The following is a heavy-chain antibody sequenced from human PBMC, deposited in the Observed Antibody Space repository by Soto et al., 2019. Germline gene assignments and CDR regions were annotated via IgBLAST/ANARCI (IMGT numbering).Heavy chain of an antibody. CDR1: GGTFISYA. CDR3: ARDTAATQNYYYYGMDV. V-gene: IGHV1-69*06. CDR2: IIPIFGTA. D-gene: IGHD6-25*01. Sequence: SVKVTCQASGGTFISYAIIWVRQAPGQGLEWMGGIIPIFGTANYAQKFQGRVTITADKSTSTAYMELSSLRSEDTAVYYCARDTAATQNYYYYGMDVWGQGTTVTVSS. J-gene: IGHJ6*02.